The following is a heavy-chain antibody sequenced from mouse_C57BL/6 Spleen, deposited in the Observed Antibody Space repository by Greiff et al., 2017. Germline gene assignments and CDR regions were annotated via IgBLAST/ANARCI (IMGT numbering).Heavy chain of an antibody. D-gene: IGHD1-1*01. CDR3: ARHSTPYYYGSSHAWFAY. Sequence: VQLQQSGAELVKPGASVKLSCKASGYTFTEYTIHWVKQRSGQGLEWIGWFYPGSGSIKYNEKFKDKATLTADKSASTVDMELSRLTSEDSAVYFCARHSTPYYYGSSHAWFAYWGQGTLVTVSA. J-gene: IGHJ3*01. CDR1: GYTFTEYT. CDR2: FYPGSGSI. V-gene: IGHV1-62-2*01.